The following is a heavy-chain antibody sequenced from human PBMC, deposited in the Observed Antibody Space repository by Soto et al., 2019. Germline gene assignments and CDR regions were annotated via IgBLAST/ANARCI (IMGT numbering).Heavy chain of an antibody. CDR2: IIPIFGTA. CDR3: ARERELAIFGVVTSYYYGMDV. V-gene: IGHV1-69*01. Sequence: QVQLVQSGAEVKKPGSSVKVSCKASGGTFSSYAISWVRQAPGQGLEWMGGIIPIFGTANYAQKFQGRVTITADESTSTDYMELSSLRSEDTAVYYCARERELAIFGVVTSYYYGMDVWGQGTTVTVSS. CDR1: GGTFSSYA. D-gene: IGHD3-3*01. J-gene: IGHJ6*02.